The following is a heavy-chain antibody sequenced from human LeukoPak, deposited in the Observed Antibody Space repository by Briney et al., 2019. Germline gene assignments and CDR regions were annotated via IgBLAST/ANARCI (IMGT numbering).Heavy chain of an antibody. J-gene: IGHJ3*02. Sequence: GGSLGLSCAASGFTFRTYGMNWVRQAPGKGLEWVANIKQDGSEKYYVDSVKGRFTISRDNAKNSLYLQMNSLRAEDTAVYYCATEGSQRAFDIWGQGTMVTVSS. CDR3: ATEGSQRAFDI. V-gene: IGHV3-7*01. CDR1: GFTFRTYG. D-gene: IGHD3-10*01. CDR2: IKQDGSEK.